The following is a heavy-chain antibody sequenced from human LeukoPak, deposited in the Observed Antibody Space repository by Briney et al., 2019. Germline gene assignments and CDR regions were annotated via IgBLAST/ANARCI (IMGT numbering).Heavy chain of an antibody. CDR3: ARDRVGESVGSSTAAWFDP. V-gene: IGHV4-59*12. Sequence: PSETLSLTCTVSGGSISSYYWSWIRQPSGKGLEWIGYIYHSGSTYYNPSLKSRVTISVDRSKNQFSLKLSSVTAADTAVYYCARDRVGESVGSSTAAWFDPWGQGTLVTVSS. D-gene: IGHD2-2*01. J-gene: IGHJ5*02. CDR2: IYHSGST. CDR1: GGSISSYY.